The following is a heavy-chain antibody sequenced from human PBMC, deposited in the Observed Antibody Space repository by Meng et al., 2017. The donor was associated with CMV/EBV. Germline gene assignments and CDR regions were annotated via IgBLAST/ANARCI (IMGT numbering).Heavy chain of an antibody. J-gene: IGHJ5*02. Sequence: GSLRLSCTVSGGSISSSSYYWGWIRQPPGKGLEWIGSIYYSGSTYYNPSLKSRVTISVDTSKNQFSLNLSSVTAADTAVYYCARHAQGIAAAGTHGWFDPWGQGTLVTVSS. CDR1: GGSISSSSYY. CDR3: ARHAQGIAAAGTHGWFDP. V-gene: IGHV4-39*01. D-gene: IGHD6-13*01. CDR2: IYYSGST.